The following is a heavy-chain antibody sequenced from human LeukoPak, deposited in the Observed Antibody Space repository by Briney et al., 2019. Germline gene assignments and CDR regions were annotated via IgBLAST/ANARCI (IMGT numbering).Heavy chain of an antibody. D-gene: IGHD3-22*01. J-gene: IGHJ4*02. CDR3: AKGSSGYFFDL. CDR1: GFTFSSYS. Sequence: GGSLRLSCAASGFTFSSYSMNWVRQAPGKGLEWVSAISNDGGGTTYADFVKGRFSVSRDDSKNTLFLQMNSLRAEDTALYYCAKGSSGYFFDLWGQGTLVTVSS. V-gene: IGHV3-23*01. CDR2: ISNDGGGT.